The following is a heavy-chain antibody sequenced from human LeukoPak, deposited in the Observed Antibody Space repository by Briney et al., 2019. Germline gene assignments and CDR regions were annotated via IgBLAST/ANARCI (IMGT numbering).Heavy chain of an antibody. CDR1: GYTFTGYY. J-gene: IGHJ6*03. V-gene: IGHV1-2*02. D-gene: IGHD2-15*01. Sequence: ASVKVSCKASGYTFTGYYMHWVRQAPGQGLEWMGWINPNSGGTNYAQKFQGRVTMTRDTSISTAYMELSSLKASDTAMYYCARHRRVVSSYYYYYMDVWGKGTTVTVSS. CDR2: INPNSGGT. CDR3: ARHRRVVSSYYYYYMDV.